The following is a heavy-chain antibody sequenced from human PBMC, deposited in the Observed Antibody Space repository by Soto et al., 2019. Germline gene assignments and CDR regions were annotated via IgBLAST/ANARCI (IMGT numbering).Heavy chain of an antibody. D-gene: IGHD5-12*01. CDR2: PYSSGTP. Sequence: PSETRPRTCTACGSSIRSYYWRWLRHPPGKGLEWIGHPYSSGTPNYNPSLKSRVTISVDTSKNQFSLKLSSVTAADTAVYYCAREVLRDGYNYVNYCDYCRRGTLVTVSS. J-gene: IGHJ4*02. CDR1: GSSIRSYY. CDR3: AREVLRDGYNYVNYCDY. V-gene: IGHV4-59*01.